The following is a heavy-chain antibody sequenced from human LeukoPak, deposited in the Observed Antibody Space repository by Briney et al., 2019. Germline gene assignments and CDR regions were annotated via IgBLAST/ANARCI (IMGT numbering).Heavy chain of an antibody. V-gene: IGHV3-23*01. CDR1: GFTFSSYA. CDR2: ISGSGGST. CDR3: AFAGRFLEWLSIFDY. D-gene: IGHD3-3*01. J-gene: IGHJ4*02. Sequence: GGSLRLSCAASGFTFSSYAMSWVRQAPGKGLEWVSAISGSGGSTYYADSVKGRFTISRDNSKNTPYLQMNSLRAEDTAVYYCAFAGRFLEWLSIFDYWGQGTLVTVSS.